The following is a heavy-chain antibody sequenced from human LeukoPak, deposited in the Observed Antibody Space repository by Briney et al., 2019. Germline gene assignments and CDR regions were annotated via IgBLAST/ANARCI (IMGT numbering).Heavy chain of an antibody. CDR2: IYFSGST. CDR1: GDSISNTSYY. CDR3: ARVTGLWFGESAWFDP. V-gene: IGHV4-39*07. J-gene: IGHJ5*02. D-gene: IGHD3-10*01. Sequence: SETLSLTCTVSGDSISNTSYYWGWIHQPPGKGLEWIGSIYFSGSTYYNPSLKSRVTISVDTSKGQFSLRLRSVTAADTAVYYCARVTGLWFGESAWFDPWGQGTLVTVSS.